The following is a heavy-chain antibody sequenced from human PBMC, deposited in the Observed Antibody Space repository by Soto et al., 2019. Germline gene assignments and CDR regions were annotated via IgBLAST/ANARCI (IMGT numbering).Heavy chain of an antibody. Sequence: PGESLKISCAASGFTFSSYSMNWVRQAPGKGLEWVSYIISSSSTIYYADSVKGRFTISRDNAKNSLYLQMNSLRAEDTAVYYCARDYSSYGPFDYWGQGTLVTVSS. V-gene: IGHV3-48*01. J-gene: IGHJ4*02. CDR3: ARDYSSYGPFDY. D-gene: IGHD5-18*01. CDR1: GFTFSSYS. CDR2: IISSSSTI.